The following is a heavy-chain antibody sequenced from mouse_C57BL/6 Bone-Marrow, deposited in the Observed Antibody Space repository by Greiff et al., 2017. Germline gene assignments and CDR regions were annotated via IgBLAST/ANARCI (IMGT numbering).Heavy chain of an antibody. V-gene: IGHV1-50*01. J-gene: IGHJ2*01. Sequence: SGAELVKPGASVKLSCKASGYTFTSYWMQWVKQRPGQGLEWIGEIDPSDSYTNYNQKFKGKATLTVDTSSSTAYMQLSSLTSEDSAVYYCATTVVFDYWGQGTTLTVSS. CDR2: IDPSDSYT. D-gene: IGHD1-1*01. CDR3: ATTVVFDY. CDR1: GYTFTSYW.